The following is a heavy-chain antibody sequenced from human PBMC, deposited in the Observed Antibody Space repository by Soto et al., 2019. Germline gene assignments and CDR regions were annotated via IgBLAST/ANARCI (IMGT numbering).Heavy chain of an antibody. D-gene: IGHD3-3*02. V-gene: IGHV3-23*01. CDR3: AKSPVLAAISVLHYFDY. CDR2: ISGSGGST. Sequence: AGSLRLSCAASGFTFSNYAMSWVRQAPGKGLEWVSAISGSGGSTYYADSVTGRFTISRDNSKNTLFLQMNSLRAEDTAVYFCAKSPVLAAISVLHYFDYWGQGTLVTVSS. J-gene: IGHJ4*02. CDR1: GFTFSNYA.